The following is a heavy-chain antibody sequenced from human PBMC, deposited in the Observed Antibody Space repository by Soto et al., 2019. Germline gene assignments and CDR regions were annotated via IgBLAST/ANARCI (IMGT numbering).Heavy chain of an antibody. D-gene: IGHD2-15*01. CDR1: ADTFNNYG. CDR3: ASGVAVDRFEF. Sequence: EQSGPEVKKPGSSVKVSCKASADTFNNYGFSWVRQAPGQGLECVGGVVPLFGTANYAQKFQGRATISADETASTVYLELTNPQSDDTAIFYCASGVAVDRFEFWGLGTLVIVSS. V-gene: IGHV1-69*01. J-gene: IGHJ4*01. CDR2: VVPLFGTA.